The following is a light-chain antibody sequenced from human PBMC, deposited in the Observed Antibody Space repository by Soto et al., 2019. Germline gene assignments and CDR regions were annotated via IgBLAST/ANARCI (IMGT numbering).Light chain of an antibody. Sequence: QPVLTQPASVSGSPGQSITISCTGTSNDVGGYNLVSWYQQHPGKAPKLVIYEDTKRPSGVSDRFSGSKSGNTASLTISGLQGEDESDYFCCSYAAGSTFAVVFGGGTKLTVL. J-gene: IGLJ2*01. V-gene: IGLV2-23*02. CDR1: SNDVGGYNL. CDR3: CSYAAGSTFAVV. CDR2: EDT.